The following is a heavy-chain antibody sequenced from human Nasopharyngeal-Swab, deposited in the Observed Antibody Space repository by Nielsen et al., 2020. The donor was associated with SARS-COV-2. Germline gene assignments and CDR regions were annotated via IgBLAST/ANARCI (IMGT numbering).Heavy chain of an antibody. Sequence: GESLKISCAASGFTFSSYAMSWVRQAPGKGLEWVSAISGSGGSTYYADSVKGRFTISRDNSKNTLYLQMNSLRAEDTAVYYCAKRPTGSTFGYWGQGTLVTVSS. CDR3: AKRPTGSTFGY. D-gene: IGHD2-2*01. J-gene: IGHJ4*02. V-gene: IGHV3-23*01. CDR1: GFTFSSYA. CDR2: ISGSGGST.